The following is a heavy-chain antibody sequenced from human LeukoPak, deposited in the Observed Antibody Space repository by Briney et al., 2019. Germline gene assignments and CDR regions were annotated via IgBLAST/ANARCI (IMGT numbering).Heavy chain of an antibody. CDR2: IIPIFGTA. CDR3: ATSLEADPYCSSTSCYGSYYYYGMDV. Sequence: SVKVSCKASGGTFSSYAISWVRQAPGQGLEWMGGIIPIFGTANYAQKFQGRVTITADESTSTAYMELSSLRSEDTAVYYCATSLEADPYCSSTSCYGSYYYYGMDVWGQGTTVTVSS. J-gene: IGHJ6*02. D-gene: IGHD2-2*01. CDR1: GGTFSSYA. V-gene: IGHV1-69*01.